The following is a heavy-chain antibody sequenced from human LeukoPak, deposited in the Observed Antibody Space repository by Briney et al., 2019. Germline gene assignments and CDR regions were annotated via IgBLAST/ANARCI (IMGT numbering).Heavy chain of an antibody. V-gene: IGHV4-59*08. D-gene: IGHD6-13*01. Sequence: PSETLSLTCTVSGGSISSYYWSWIRQPPGKGLEWIGYIYYSRSTNYNPSLKSRVTISVDTSKNQFSLKLSSVTAADTAVYYCARHPGIAAAGSWFDPWGQGTLVTVSS. CDR1: GGSISSYY. CDR3: ARHPGIAAAGSWFDP. J-gene: IGHJ5*02. CDR2: IYYSRST.